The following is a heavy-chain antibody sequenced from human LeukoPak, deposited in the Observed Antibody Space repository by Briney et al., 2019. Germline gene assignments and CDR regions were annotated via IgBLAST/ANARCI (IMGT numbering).Heavy chain of an antibody. CDR2: ISWNSGSI. V-gene: IGHV3-9*01. D-gene: IGHD3-10*01. CDR1: GFTFDDYA. CDR3: AKDSMVRGVILPAPFDY. Sequence: GRSLRLSCAASGFTFDDYAMHWVRQAPGKGLEWVSGISWNSGSIGYADSVKGRFTISRDNAKNSLYLQMNSLRAEDTALYYCAKDSMVRGVILPAPFDYWGQGTLVTVSS. J-gene: IGHJ4*02.